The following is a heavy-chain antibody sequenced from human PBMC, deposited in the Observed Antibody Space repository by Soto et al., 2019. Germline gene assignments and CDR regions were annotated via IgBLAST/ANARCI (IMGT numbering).Heavy chain of an antibody. CDR3: ARVYCSGGSCYRARFDP. Sequence: SETLSLTCTVSGGSISSYYWSWIRQPPGKGLEWIGYIYYSGSTNYNPSLKSRVTISVDTSKNQFSLKLSSVTAADTAVYYCARVYCSGGSCYRARFDPWGQGTLVTVSS. V-gene: IGHV4-59*08. CDR1: GGSISSYY. J-gene: IGHJ5*02. CDR2: IYYSGST. D-gene: IGHD2-15*01.